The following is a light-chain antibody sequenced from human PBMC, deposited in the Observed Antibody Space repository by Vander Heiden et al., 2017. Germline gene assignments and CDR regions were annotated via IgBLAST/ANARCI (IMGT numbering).Light chain of an antibody. Sequence: QSALSQPASVSGSPGQSITISCTGTSGDIGTSNLVSWYQQHPGKAPKLMIYDVTKRPSGVSSRFSGSKSGNTASLTVSGLQPEDEADYYCCAHSGSTTYVTFGGGTKLTVL. J-gene: IGLJ2*01. CDR1: SGDIGTSNL. CDR3: CAHSGSTTYVT. CDR2: DVT. V-gene: IGLV2-23*02.